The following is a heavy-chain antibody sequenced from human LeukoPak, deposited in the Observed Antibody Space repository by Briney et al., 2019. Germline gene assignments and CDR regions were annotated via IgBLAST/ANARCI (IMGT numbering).Heavy chain of an antibody. J-gene: IGHJ4*02. CDR1: GFAFSSYA. CDR3: ARDSGPVDQMLSFDV. CDR2: IYGGGTT. V-gene: IGHV3-53*01. D-gene: IGHD2-2*01. Sequence: GGSLRLSCAASGFAFSSYAMSWVRQAPGKGLEWVSVIYGGGTTYYADSVKGRFTISRDDSKNTLYLQMNSLRAEDTAVYYCARDSGPVDQMLSFDVWGQGTLVTVSS.